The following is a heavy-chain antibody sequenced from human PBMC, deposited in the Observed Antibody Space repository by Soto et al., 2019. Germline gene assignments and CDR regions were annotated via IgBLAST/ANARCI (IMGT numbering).Heavy chain of an antibody. D-gene: IGHD1-26*01. CDR2: IIPTFGTA. CDR1: GGTFSSHG. J-gene: IGHJ4*02. V-gene: IGHV1-69*06. Sequence: QVQLVQSGTVVQRRGSSVKVSCQASGGTFSSHGMAWVRQAPGQGLEWMGGIIPTFGTATYAPKFQGRVKNTADKTPKTAYIELSSLRSEDTAVYYCASERSAQYFDFRGQGTLITVSS. CDR3: ASERSAQYFDF.